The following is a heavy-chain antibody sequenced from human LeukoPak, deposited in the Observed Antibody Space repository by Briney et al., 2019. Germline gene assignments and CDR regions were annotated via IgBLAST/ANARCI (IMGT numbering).Heavy chain of an antibody. Sequence: SETLSLTCTVSGGSISSYYWSWIRQPPGKGLEWIGYIYCSGSTNYNPSLKSRVTISVDTSKNQFSLKLSSVTAADTAVYYCEVRDKGFDIWGQGTMVTVSS. V-gene: IGHV4-4*08. CDR1: GGSISSYY. J-gene: IGHJ3*02. D-gene: IGHD2-15*01. CDR2: IYCSGST. CDR3: EVRDKGFDI.